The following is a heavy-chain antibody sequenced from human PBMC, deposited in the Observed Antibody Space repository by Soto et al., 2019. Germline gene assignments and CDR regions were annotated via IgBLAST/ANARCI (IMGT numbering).Heavy chain of an antibody. CDR3: ARLTGSVSTWHYYYYMDV. J-gene: IGHJ6*03. Sequence: SETLSLTCTVSGGSISSDYWSWIRQPPGKGLECIGYIFYNGNTDYNPSLKSRVTISVDTSKNQLSLKLTSVTAADTAVYYCARLTGSVSTWHYYYYMDVWGKGTTVTVSS. D-gene: IGHD3-10*01. CDR1: GGSISSDY. CDR2: IFYNGNT. V-gene: IGHV4-59*01.